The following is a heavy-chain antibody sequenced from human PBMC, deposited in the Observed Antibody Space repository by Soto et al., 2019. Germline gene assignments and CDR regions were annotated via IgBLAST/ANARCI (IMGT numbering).Heavy chain of an antibody. J-gene: IGHJ5*02. Sequence: SETLSLTCTVSGGSISSSSYYWGWIRQPPGKGLEWIGSIYYSGSTYYNPSLKSRVTISVDTSKNQFSLKLSSVTAADTAVYYCATPYGSGMTLGFFLPAWGQGTLVTVSS. D-gene: IGHD3-10*01. CDR2: IYYSGST. CDR1: GGSISSSSYY. V-gene: IGHV4-39*01. CDR3: ATPYGSGMTLGFFLPA.